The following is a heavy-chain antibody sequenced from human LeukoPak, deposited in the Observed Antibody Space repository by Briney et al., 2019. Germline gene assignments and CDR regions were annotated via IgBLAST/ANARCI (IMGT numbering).Heavy chain of an antibody. J-gene: IGHJ4*02. D-gene: IGHD3/OR15-3a*01. CDR1: GFAFGDTW. V-gene: IGHV3-7*03. CDR2: IKQDGSEK. Sequence: GGSLRLSCAASGFAFGDTWMNWVRQVPGQGLEWVANIKQDGSEKFYVAFVKGRFTISRDNGKSSLYLQMNSLRAEDTALYYCATSYDMGWLIGYWGQGTLVTVSS. CDR3: ATSYDMGWLIGY.